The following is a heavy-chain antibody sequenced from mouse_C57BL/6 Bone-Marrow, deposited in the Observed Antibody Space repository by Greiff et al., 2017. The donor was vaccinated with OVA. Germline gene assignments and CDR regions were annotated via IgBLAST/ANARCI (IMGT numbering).Heavy chain of an antibody. CDR2: ISTGGSYT. V-gene: IGHV5-6*01. CDR1: GFTFSSYG. D-gene: IGHD1-1*01. Sequence: EVKLVESGGDLVKPGGSLKLSCAASGFTFSSYGMSWVRQTPDKRLEWVATISTGGSYTYYPDNVKGRFTITRDNAKNTLYLQMSNLKSEDTAMYYFARDGGYYGCFAYWGQGTPVTVS. J-gene: IGHJ3*01. CDR3: ARDGGYYGCFAY.